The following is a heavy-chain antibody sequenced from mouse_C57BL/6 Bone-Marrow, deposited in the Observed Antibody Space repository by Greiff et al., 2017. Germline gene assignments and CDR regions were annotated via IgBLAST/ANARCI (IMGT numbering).Heavy chain of an antibody. CDR2: IYPRSGNT. CDR1: FYTFTSYG. CDR3: ARQDDYFYAMDY. V-gene: IGHV1-81*01. Sequence: QVQLQQSGAEPSLPWASLPPSFNSSFYTFTSYGISWVKQRTGQGLEWIGEIYPRSGNTYYNEKFKGKATLTADKSSSTAYMELRSLTSEDSAVYFCARQDDYFYAMDYWGQGTSVTVSS. J-gene: IGHJ4*01. D-gene: IGHD2-4*01.